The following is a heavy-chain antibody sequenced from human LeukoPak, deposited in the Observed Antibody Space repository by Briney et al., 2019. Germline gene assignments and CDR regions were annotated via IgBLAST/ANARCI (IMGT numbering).Heavy chain of an antibody. D-gene: IGHD3-22*01. Sequence: PSETLSLTCTVSGGSISSNNYYWGWIRLPPGKGLEWIGSVHYSGSTYYNPSLKSRVTISVDTSKNQFSLKLTSVTAADTAVYCCARPHYYDASGPFEFWGQGTQVTVSS. J-gene: IGHJ4*02. CDR3: ARPHYYDASGPFEF. CDR1: GGSISSNNYY. V-gene: IGHV4-39*01. CDR2: VHYSGST.